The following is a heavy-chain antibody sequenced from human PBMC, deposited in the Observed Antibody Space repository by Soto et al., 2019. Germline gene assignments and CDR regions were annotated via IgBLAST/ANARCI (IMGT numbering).Heavy chain of an antibody. D-gene: IGHD6-6*01. CDR1: GDSVSSNSAA. V-gene: IGHV6-1*01. CDR3: ARIHSSSSSDMDV. J-gene: IGHJ6*02. Sequence: PSQTLSLTCAISGDSVSSNSAAWNCIRHSRSRGLEWLGRTYYRSKWYSNYAVSVKSRITINPDTSKNQFSLQLNSVTPEDTAVYYCARIHSSSSSDMDVWGQGTTVTVSS. CDR2: TYYRSKWYS.